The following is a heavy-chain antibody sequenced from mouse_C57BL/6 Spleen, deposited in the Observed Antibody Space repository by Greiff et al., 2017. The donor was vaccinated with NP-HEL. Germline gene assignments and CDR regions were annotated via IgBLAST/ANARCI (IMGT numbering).Heavy chain of an antibody. CDR1: GYTFTDYE. Sequence: QVQLQQPGAELVRPGASVTLSCKASGYTFTDYEMHWVKQTPVHGLEWIGAIDPETGGTAYNQKFKGKAILTADKSSSTAYMELRSLTSEDSAVYYCTRKKDSSGYVTWFAYWGQGTLVTVSA. CDR2: IDPETGGT. J-gene: IGHJ3*01. V-gene: IGHV1-15*01. D-gene: IGHD3-2*02. CDR3: TRKKDSSGYVTWFAY.